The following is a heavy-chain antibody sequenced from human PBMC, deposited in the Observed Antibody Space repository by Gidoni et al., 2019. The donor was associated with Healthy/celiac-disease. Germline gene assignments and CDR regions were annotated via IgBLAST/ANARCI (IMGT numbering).Heavy chain of an antibody. CDR3: AREGCSSTSCYVVAFDI. D-gene: IGHD2-2*01. J-gene: IGHJ3*02. Sequence: EVQLVESGGGLVKPGGSLRLSCAASGFTFSSYSMNWVRQAPGKGLEWVSSISSSSSYIYYADSVKGRFTISRDNAKNSLYLQMNSLRAEDTAVYYCAREGCSSTSCYVVAFDIWGQGTMVTVSS. CDR2: ISSSSSYI. V-gene: IGHV3-21*01. CDR1: GFTFSSYS.